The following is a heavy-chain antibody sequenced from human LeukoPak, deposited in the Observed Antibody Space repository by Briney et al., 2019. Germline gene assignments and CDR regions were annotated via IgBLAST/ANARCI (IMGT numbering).Heavy chain of an antibody. V-gene: IGHV1-69*06. CDR3: ARGNSSGSKYFQH. CDR2: IIPIFGTA. Sequence: SVKISFKASGGTFSSYAISWVRQAPGQGLEWMGGIIPIFGTANYAQKFQGRVTITADKSTSTAYMELSSLRSEDTAVYYCARGNSSGSKYFQHWGQGTLVTVSS. D-gene: IGHD6-19*01. J-gene: IGHJ1*01. CDR1: GGTFSSYA.